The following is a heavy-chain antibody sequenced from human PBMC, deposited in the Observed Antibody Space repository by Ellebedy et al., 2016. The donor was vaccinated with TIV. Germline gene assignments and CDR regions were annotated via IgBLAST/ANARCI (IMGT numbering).Heavy chain of an antibody. CDR3: ARIGYSSSDFDF. V-gene: IGHV3-72*01. D-gene: IGHD4-23*01. Sequence: GESLKISCATSGLSFSDHFMDWVRQAPGKGLEWVGRIGDKANSHFTQYAASGKGRFTISRADAKNSLSMQMNRLNTEDTALYYCARIGYSSSDFDFWGQGTLVTVSS. J-gene: IGHJ4*02. CDR2: IGDKANSHFT. CDR1: GLSFSDHF.